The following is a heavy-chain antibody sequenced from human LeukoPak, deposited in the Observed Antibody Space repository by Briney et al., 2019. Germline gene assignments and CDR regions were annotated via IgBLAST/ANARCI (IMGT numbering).Heavy chain of an antibody. CDR2: ISGTDSRT. CDR3: AKSRNTHWYRDAFDI. J-gene: IGHJ3*02. D-gene: IGHD6-13*01. V-gene: IGHV3-23*01. CDR1: GFTFSSYA. Sequence: PGGSLRLSCAASGFTFSSYAMNWVRQAPGKGLEWVSSISGTDSRTHYADSVKGRFSISRDNSKNTLYLQVNSLRAEDTAVYYCAKSRNTHWYRDAFDIWGQGTMVTVSS.